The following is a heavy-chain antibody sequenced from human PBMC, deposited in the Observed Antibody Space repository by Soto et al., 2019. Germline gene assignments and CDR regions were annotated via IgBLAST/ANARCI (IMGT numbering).Heavy chain of an antibody. V-gene: IGHV1-24*01. CDR3: ATDNPHNWNPSTSQYYYYYYGMDV. Sequence: GASVKVSCKVSGYTLTELSMHWVRQAPGKGLEWMGGFDPEDGETIYAQKFQGRVTMTEDTSTDTAYMELSSLRSEDTAVYYCATDNPHNWNPSTSQYYYYYYGMDVWGQGTTVTVSS. J-gene: IGHJ6*02. CDR1: GYTLTELS. CDR2: FDPEDGET. D-gene: IGHD1-20*01.